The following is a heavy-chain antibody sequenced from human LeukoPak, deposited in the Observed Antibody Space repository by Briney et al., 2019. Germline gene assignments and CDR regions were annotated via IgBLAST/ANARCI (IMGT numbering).Heavy chain of an antibody. CDR1: GYTFTTYG. CDR3: ARESVAGGFEY. V-gene: IGHV1-18*01. D-gene: IGHD6-19*01. Sequence: ASVKVSCKASGYTFTTYGISWVRQAPGQGLEWMGWISAYNGNTNYAQKLQGRVTMTTDTSTSTAYMALSSLRYEDTAMYYCARESVAGGFEYWGQGTLVTVSS. CDR2: ISAYNGNT. J-gene: IGHJ4*02.